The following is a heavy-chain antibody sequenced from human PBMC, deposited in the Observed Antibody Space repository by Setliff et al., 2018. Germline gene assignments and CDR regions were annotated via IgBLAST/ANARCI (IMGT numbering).Heavy chain of an antibody. D-gene: IGHD3-9*01. CDR1: GGSISSYY. Sequence: SETLSLTCTVSGGSISSYYWSWIRQPPGKGLEWIGHIYTSGSTNYNPSLKSRVTISVDTSKNQFSLKLSSVTAADTAVYYCARGPLLTYYDILTGYFLPHWGQGTLVTVSS. CDR3: ARGPLLTYYDILTGYFLPH. CDR2: IYTSGST. J-gene: IGHJ4*02. V-gene: IGHV4-4*08.